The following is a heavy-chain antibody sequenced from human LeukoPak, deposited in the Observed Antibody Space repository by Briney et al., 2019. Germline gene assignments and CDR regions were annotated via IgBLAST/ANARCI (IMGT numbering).Heavy chain of an antibody. Sequence: PGGSLRLSCAASGFSFSDYYMTWMRQAPGRGLEWVSYISSSGSSTNYADSVKGRFTISRDNAKRSLYLQMDSLRAEDTAVYYCARVPGKYAFDIWGQGTMDSVSS. CDR3: ARVPGKYAFDI. J-gene: IGHJ3*02. CDR1: GFSFSDYY. V-gene: IGHV3-11*05. CDR2: ISSSGSST.